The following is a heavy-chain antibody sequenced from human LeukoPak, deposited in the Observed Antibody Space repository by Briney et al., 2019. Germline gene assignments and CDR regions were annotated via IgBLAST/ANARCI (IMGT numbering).Heavy chain of an antibody. Sequence: GSLRPSCADSGFTFRSFAISWVRQAKGNGLKGVSAIGGSGGSTYYADSVKGRFTISRDNAKNTLYLQMNSLRAEDTAVYYCAKDLYYYAYWGQGTRVTVSS. D-gene: IGHD2-2*02. J-gene: IGHJ4*02. CDR3: AKDLYYYAY. V-gene: IGHV3-23*01. CDR1: GFTFRSFA. CDR2: IGGSGGST.